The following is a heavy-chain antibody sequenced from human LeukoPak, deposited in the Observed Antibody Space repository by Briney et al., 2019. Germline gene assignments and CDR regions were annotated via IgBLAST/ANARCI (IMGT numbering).Heavy chain of an antibody. CDR1: GGPISSDY. CDR2: IYYSGST. V-gene: IGHV4-59*08. J-gene: IGHJ4*02. CDR3: ARARTFYYDSSGLQ. D-gene: IGHD3-22*01. Sequence: SETLSLTCTVSGGPISSDYWSWIRQPPGKGLEWIGYIYYSGSTNYNPSLKSRVTISVDTSKNRFSLKLSSVTAADTAVYYCARARTFYYDSSGLQWGQGTLVTVSS.